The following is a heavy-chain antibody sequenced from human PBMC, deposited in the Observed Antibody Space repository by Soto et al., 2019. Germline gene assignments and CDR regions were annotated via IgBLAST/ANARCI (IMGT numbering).Heavy chain of an antibody. D-gene: IGHD3-3*01. CDR2: INPNSGGT. CDR3: ARNKDFWSGYPDDAFDI. Sequence: ASVKVSCKASGYTFTGYYMHWVRQAPGQGLEWMGWINPNSGGTNYAQKLQGWVTMTRDTSISTAYMELSRLRSDDTAVYYCARNKDFWSGYPDDAFDIWGQGTMVTVSS. V-gene: IGHV1-2*04. CDR1: GYTFTGYY. J-gene: IGHJ3*02.